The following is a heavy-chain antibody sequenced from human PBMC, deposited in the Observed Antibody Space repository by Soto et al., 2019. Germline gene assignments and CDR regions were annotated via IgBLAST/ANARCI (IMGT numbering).Heavy chain of an antibody. J-gene: IGHJ4*02. V-gene: IGHV1-18*01. CDR1: GYTFTSYG. Sequence: QVQLVQSGVEVKKPGASVKVSCKTSGYTFTSYGISWVRQAPGQGLEWMGWISAYNGNTNYVQKLQGRVTMTTDTSTSTASMEMRSRRSDDTAVYYCARGNDHYGSENYCWAFDYWGQGTLVTVSS. D-gene: IGHD3-10*01. CDR2: ISAYNGNT. CDR3: ARGNDHYGSENYCWAFDY.